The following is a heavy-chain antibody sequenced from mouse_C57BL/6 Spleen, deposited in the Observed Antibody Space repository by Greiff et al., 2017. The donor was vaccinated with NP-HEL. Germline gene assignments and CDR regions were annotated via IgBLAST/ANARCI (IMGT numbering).Heavy chain of an antibody. Sequence: QVQLQQPGAELVKPGASVKLSCKASGYTFTSYWMHWVKQRPGQGLEWIGMIHPNSGSTNYNEKFKSKATLTVDKSSSTAYMQRSSVTSEDSAVYYCSSSGDYWGQGTMLTVSS. CDR2: IHPNSGST. V-gene: IGHV1-64*01. CDR1: GYTFTSYW. J-gene: IGHJ2*01. CDR3: SSSGDY.